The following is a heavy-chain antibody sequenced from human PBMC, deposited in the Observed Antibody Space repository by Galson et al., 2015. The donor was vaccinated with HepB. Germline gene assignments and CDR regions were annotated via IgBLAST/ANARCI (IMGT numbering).Heavy chain of an antibody. Sequence: SLRLSCAASGFTFSSYWMHWVRQAPGKGLAWVSRINSDGSSTSYADSVKGRFTISRDNAKNTLYLQMNSLRAEDTAVYYCARVETYTVTSSDYWGQGTLVTVSS. D-gene: IGHD4-11*01. V-gene: IGHV3-74*01. CDR2: INSDGSST. CDR3: ARVETYTVTSSDY. CDR1: GFTFSSYW. J-gene: IGHJ4*02.